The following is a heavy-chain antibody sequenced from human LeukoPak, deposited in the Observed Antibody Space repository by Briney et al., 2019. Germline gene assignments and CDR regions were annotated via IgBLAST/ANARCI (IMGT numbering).Heavy chain of an antibody. Sequence: SETLSLTCTVSGGSISSGSYYWSWIRQPAGRGLGWIGRISTSGSTNYNPSLNSRATISVDTPKNQFSLTLSSVTAADTAVYYCARGRPSFDPWGQGTLVTVSS. CDR3: ARGRPSFDP. CDR2: ISTSGST. V-gene: IGHV4-61*02. J-gene: IGHJ5*02. CDR1: GGSISSGSYY.